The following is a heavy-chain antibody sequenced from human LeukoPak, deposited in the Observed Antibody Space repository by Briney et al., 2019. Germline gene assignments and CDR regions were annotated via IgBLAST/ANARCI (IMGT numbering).Heavy chain of an antibody. Sequence: ASVKVSCKASGYTFTGYFMHWVRQAPGQGLEWMGWINPNSGGTNYAQRFQGRVTMTRDTSISTAYMELSSLTSDDTAMYYCARGGPVAGTHKYFQHWGQGTLVTVSS. V-gene: IGHV1-2*02. CDR2: INPNSGGT. CDR1: GYTFTGYF. J-gene: IGHJ1*01. CDR3: ARGGPVAGTHKYFQH. D-gene: IGHD6-19*01.